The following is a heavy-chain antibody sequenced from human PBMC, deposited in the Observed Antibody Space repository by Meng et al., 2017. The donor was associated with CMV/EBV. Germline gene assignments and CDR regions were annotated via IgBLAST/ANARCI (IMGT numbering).Heavy chain of an antibody. CDR2: IKQDGSEK. D-gene: IGHD1-1*01. CDR3: ARADTGSGPWWNPAGSY. Sequence: GGSLRLSCAASGFTFSSYWMSWVRQAPGKGLEWVANIKQDGSEKYYVDSVKGRFTISRDNAKNSLYLQMNSLRAEDTAVYYCARADTGSGPWWNPAGSYWGQGTLVTVSS. V-gene: IGHV3-7*01. CDR1: GFTFSSYW. J-gene: IGHJ4*02.